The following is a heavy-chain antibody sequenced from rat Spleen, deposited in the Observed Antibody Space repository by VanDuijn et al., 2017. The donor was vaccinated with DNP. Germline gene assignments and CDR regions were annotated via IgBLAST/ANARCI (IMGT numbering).Heavy chain of an antibody. V-gene: IGHV5-25*01. CDR2: ITSSGGDS. Sequence: EVQLVESGGGLVQPGRSLKLSCAASGFTFSDYYMAWVRQAPTKGLEWVASITSSGGDSYYPDSVKGRFTISRDNAKNTLYLQMNSLRSEDTAIYYCATGVYGGYEDWFAHWGQGTLVTVSS. CDR1: GFTFSDYY. CDR3: ATGVYGGYEDWFAH. D-gene: IGHD1-11*01. J-gene: IGHJ3*01.